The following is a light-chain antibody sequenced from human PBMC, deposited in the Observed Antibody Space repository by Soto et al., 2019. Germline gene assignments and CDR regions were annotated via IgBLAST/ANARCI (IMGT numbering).Light chain of an antibody. CDR3: QQYDNSPPLT. Sequence: EIVLTQSPGTLSLSPGERATLSCRASQSLSRSYLAWYQQKPGQAPRLLIYGASSRAIGIPDRFSGSGSGTDFTLTISRLEPEDFAVYYCQQYDNSPPLTFGGGTKVEIK. J-gene: IGKJ4*01. CDR2: GAS. V-gene: IGKV3-20*01. CDR1: QSLSRSY.